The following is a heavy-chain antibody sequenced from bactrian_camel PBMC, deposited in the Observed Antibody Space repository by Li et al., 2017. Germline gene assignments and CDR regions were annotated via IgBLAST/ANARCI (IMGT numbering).Heavy chain of an antibody. CDR3: AAEASYSGDLFGF. CDR1: GYLYASNC. D-gene: IGHD2*01. CDR2: IDSVGRT. V-gene: IGHV3S53*01. J-gene: IGHJ6*01. Sequence: HVQLVESGGGSVQPGGSLRLSCAASGYLYASNCMGWFRQAPGKGREGVAGIDSVGRTTYADSVKGRFTISQDNAKNVLYLQMDSLEIEDTAMYYCAAEASYSGDLFGFWGQGTQVTVS.